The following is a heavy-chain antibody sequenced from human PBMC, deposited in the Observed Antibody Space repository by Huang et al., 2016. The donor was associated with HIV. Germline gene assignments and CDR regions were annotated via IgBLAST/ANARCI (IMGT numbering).Heavy chain of an antibody. J-gene: IGHJ3*01. CDR3: ARVREMATSYDAFDV. Sequence: QVQLVQSGAEVKKPGSSVKVSCKASGNTISNYVINWVRQGPGQALEGMGNFIPILCAPLYAQKFQGRVIISADESTNTAYMDLTSLTFEDTAVYFCARVREMATSYDAFDVWGQGTMVTVSS. V-gene: IGHV1-69*18. D-gene: IGHD5-12*01. CDR2: FIPILCAP. CDR1: GNTISNYV.